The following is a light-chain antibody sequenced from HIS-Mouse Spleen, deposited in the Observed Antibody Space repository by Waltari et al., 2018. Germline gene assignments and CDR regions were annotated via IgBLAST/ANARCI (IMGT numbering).Light chain of an antibody. J-gene: IGLJ1*01. V-gene: IGLV2-11*01. Sequence: QSALTQPRSVSGSPGQSVTISCTGTSSDVGGYNYVSWYQQHPGKAPKLMIYDVSKRPAGVPERFSGSQASTTASLTISGLQAEDEADYYCCSYAGSYTGVFGTGTKVTVL. CDR2: DVS. CDR3: CSYAGSYTGV. CDR1: SSDVGGYNY.